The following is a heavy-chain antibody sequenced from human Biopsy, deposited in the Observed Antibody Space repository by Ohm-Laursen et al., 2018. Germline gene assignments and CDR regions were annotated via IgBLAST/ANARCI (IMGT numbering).Heavy chain of an antibody. Sequence: SLRLSCAASGFAFNLYEMNWVRQAPGKGMEWISYIYGGGSPVSYADSVKGRFTISRDNSRDTLYLQMSSLRADDTAVYYCATSGAADSWGNYYGMDVWGQGTTVTASS. CDR2: IYGGGSPV. CDR1: GFAFNLYE. V-gene: IGHV3-48*03. J-gene: IGHJ6*02. D-gene: IGHD3-16*01. CDR3: ATSGAADSWGNYYGMDV.